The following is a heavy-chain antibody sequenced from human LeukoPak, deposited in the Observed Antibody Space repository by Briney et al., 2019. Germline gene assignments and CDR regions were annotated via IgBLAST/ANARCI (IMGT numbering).Heavy chain of an antibody. D-gene: IGHD3-22*01. Sequence: ASVKVSCKASGYTFTGYYMHWVRQAPGQGLEWMGWINPNSGGTNYAQKFQGRVTMTRDTSISTAYMELSRLRSDDTAVYYCARTPNCYDSSGYPDYWGQGTLVTVSS. CDR1: GYTFTGYY. CDR3: ARTPNCYDSSGYPDY. J-gene: IGHJ4*02. V-gene: IGHV1-2*02. CDR2: INPNSGGT.